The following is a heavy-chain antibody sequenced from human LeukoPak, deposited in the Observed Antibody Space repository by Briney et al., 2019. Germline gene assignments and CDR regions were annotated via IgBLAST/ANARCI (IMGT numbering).Heavy chain of an antibody. D-gene: IGHD6-19*01. J-gene: IGHJ4*02. Sequence: GGSLRLSCAASGFTFSSYAMHWVRQAPGKGLEWVAVISYDGSNKYYADSVKGRFTTSRDNSKNTLYLQMNSLRAEDTAVYYCARDPGYSSGWSYFDYWGQGTLVTVSS. V-gene: IGHV3-30-3*01. CDR3: ARDPGYSSGWSYFDY. CDR1: GFTFSSYA. CDR2: ISYDGSNK.